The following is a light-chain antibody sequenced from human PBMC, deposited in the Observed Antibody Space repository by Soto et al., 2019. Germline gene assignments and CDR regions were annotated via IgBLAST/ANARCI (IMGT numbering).Light chain of an antibody. V-gene: IGKV3D-15*01. CDR3: QKYNSAPLT. Sequence: EIVMTQSLATLSVSPGARATLSCRASQIVGGDTLAWFQQRPGQAPRLVIYGASNRAAGIPDRFSGSGSGTDFTLTISSLQPEDVATYYCQKYNSAPLTFGGGTKV. CDR2: GAS. J-gene: IGKJ4*01. CDR1: QIVGGDT.